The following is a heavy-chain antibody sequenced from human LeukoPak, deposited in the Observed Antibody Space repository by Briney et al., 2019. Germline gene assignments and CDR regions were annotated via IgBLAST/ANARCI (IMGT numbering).Heavy chain of an antibody. CDR3: ARERAAAASSSDFDY. V-gene: IGHV3-30*04. Sequence: GGSLRLSCAASGFTFRSYSIHWVRQTPGKGLEWVSAISYDGTQKFYADSVKGRFTLSRDNSKNTLYLQMNSLTTEDTAVYFCARERAAAASSSDFDYWGQGTLVTVSS. D-gene: IGHD6-13*01. J-gene: IGHJ4*02. CDR2: ISYDGTQK. CDR1: GFTFRSYS.